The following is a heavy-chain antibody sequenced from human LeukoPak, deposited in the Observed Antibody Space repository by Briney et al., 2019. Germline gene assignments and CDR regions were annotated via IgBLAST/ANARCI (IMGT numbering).Heavy chain of an antibody. V-gene: IGHV1-2*02. CDR3: ARAFSGGITTIVVATPPVY. CDR1: GYSFTGYY. J-gene: IGHJ4*02. Sequence: ASVKVSCKASGYSFTGYYMHWVRQAPGQGLEWMGWINPNSGDTNFAQNFQGRVTMTRDTSISTAYMELSRLRSDDTAVYYCARAFSGGITTIVVATPPVYWGQGTLVTVSS. CDR2: INPNSGDT. D-gene: IGHD3-22*01.